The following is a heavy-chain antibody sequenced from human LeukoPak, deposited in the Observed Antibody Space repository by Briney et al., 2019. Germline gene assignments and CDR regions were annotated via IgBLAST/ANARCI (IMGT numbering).Heavy chain of an antibody. CDR3: AREVAVAGTVGYYYYGMDV. CDR2: TYYRSKWYN. J-gene: IGHJ6*04. D-gene: IGHD6-19*01. V-gene: IGHV6-1*01. Sequence: SQTLSLTCAISGDIVSSNSAAWNWIRQSPSRGLEWLGRTYYRSKWYNDYAVSVKSRITINPDTSKNQFSLQLNSVTPEDTAVYYCAREVAVAGTVGYYYYGMDVWGKGTTVTVSS. CDR1: GDIVSSNSAA.